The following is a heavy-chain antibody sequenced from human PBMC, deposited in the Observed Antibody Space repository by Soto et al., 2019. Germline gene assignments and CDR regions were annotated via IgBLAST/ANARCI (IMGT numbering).Heavy chain of an antibody. D-gene: IGHD3-9*01. V-gene: IGHV3-30*04. CDR1: GFNFSTHA. CDR2: ISHDDISR. CDR3: AREPPYDSSTGYNPPDY. J-gene: IGHJ4*01. Sequence: QVELVESGGGVVQPGKSLRLSCAAAGFNFSTHAIQWIRQAPGKGLEWLAFISHDDISRLYLGSVKGRFTVSRDNSKNTAYLQMNSLIPEDTAVYYCAREPPYDSSTGYNPPDYWGQGTLVTVAS.